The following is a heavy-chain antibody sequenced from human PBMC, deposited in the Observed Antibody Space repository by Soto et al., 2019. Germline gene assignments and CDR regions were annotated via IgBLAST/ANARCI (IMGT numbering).Heavy chain of an antibody. Sequence: QVQLQESGPGLVKPSQTLSLTCTVSGGSISSGGYYWSWIRQHPGKGLEWIGYIYYSGSTYYNPSRKSRVTISVDTSKNQFSLKLSSVTAADTAVYYCAREPVAARDDAFDIWGQGTMVTVSS. D-gene: IGHD6-6*01. CDR3: AREPVAARDDAFDI. V-gene: IGHV4-31*03. J-gene: IGHJ3*02. CDR2: IYYSGST. CDR1: GGSISSGGYY.